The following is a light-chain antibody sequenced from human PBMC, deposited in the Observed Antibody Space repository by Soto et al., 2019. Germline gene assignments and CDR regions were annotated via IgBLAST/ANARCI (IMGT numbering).Light chain of an antibody. CDR2: AAS. Sequence: DMEMTQSPSSLSASVGDRVTITCRASQSISNYLNWYQHKPGKVPKLLIYAASSLQSGVPTRFSGSGSRTDFTLNINSLQPEDFATYYCQQSYGTPRTFGGGTKIEIK. J-gene: IGKJ4*01. CDR1: QSISNY. CDR3: QQSYGTPRT. V-gene: IGKV1-39*01.